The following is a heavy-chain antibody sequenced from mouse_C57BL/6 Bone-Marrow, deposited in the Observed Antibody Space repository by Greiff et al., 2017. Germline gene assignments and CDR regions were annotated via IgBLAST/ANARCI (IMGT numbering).Heavy chain of an antibody. D-gene: IGHD1-1*01. CDR3: TTYYYVFAY. CDR2: IDPENGDT. J-gene: IGHJ3*01. Sequence: VQLQQSGAELVRPGASVKLSCTASGFNIKDDYMHWVKQRPEQGLEWIGWIDPENGDTEYASKFQGKATITADTSSNTAYLQLSSLTSEDTAVYYCTTYYYVFAYWGQGTRVTVSA. CDR1: GFNIKDDY. V-gene: IGHV14-4*01.